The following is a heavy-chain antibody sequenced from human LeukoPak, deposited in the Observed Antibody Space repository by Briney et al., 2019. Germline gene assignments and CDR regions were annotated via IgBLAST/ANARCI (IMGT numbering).Heavy chain of an antibody. V-gene: IGHV1-69*13. CDR3: AREVSYQLLPFDY. CDR2: IIPIFGTA. Sequence: SVKVSCKASGGTFSSYAISWVRQAPGQGLEWMGGIIPIFGTANYAQKFQGRVTITADESTSTAYMELSSLRSEDTAVYYCAREVSYQLLPFDYWGQGTLVTVSS. D-gene: IGHD2-2*01. CDR1: GGTFSSYA. J-gene: IGHJ4*02.